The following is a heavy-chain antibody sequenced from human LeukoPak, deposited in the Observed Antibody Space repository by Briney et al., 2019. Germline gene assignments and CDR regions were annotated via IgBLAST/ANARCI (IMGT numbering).Heavy chain of an antibody. CDR2: ISGSGGST. V-gene: IGHV3-23*01. Sequence: GGSLRLSCAASGFIFNSHAMSWVRQAPGKGLEWVSGISGSGGSTYHADSVEGRFTISRDNSKNTLYLQMNSLRADDTAVYYCAKILERELQYYYYGMDVWGQGTSVTVSS. CDR1: GFIFNSHA. CDR3: AKILERELQYYYYGMDV. J-gene: IGHJ6*02. D-gene: IGHD5-24*01.